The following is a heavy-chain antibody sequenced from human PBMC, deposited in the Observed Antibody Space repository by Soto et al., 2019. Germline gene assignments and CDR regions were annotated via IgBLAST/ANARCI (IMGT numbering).Heavy chain of an antibody. J-gene: IGHJ3*02. V-gene: IGHV3-49*03. CDR2: IRSKAYGGTT. D-gene: IGHD2-15*01. CDR3: TRDRAPMVDDAFDI. Sequence: PGGSLRLSCTSSGFTFGDYAMSWFRQAPGKGLEWVGFIRSKAYGGTTEYAASVKGRFTISRDDSKSIAYLQMNSLKTEDTAVYYCTRDRAPMVDDAFDIWGQGTMVTVSS. CDR1: GFTFGDYA.